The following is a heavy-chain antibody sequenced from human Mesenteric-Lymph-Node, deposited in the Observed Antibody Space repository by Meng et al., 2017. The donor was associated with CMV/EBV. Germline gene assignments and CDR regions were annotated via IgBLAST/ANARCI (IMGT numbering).Heavy chain of an antibody. V-gene: IGHV1-2*02. CDR2: INPNSGGT. CDR1: GYTFTGYY. J-gene: IGHJ1*01. D-gene: IGHD2-21*01. CDR3: AREGTYCGGDCYWGWGYFQH. Sequence: ASVKVSCKPSGYTFTGYYIHWVRQAPGQGLEWMGWINPNSGGTNYAQKFQGRVAMTRDTSISTAYMELSRLRSDDTAVYYCAREGTYCGGDCYWGWGYFQHWGQGTLVTVSS.